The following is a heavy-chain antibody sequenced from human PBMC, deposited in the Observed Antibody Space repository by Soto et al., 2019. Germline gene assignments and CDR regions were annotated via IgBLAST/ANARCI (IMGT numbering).Heavy chain of an antibody. Sequence: ASETLSLTCAVYGGSFSGYYWSWIRQPPGKGLEWIGEINHSGSTNYNPSLKSRVTISVDTSKNQFSLKLSSVTAADTAVYYCARGGDYYDNTGFDYWGQGTLVTVSS. D-gene: IGHD3-22*01. J-gene: IGHJ4*02. CDR2: INHSGST. CDR3: ARGGDYYDNTGFDY. CDR1: GGSFSGYY. V-gene: IGHV4-34*01.